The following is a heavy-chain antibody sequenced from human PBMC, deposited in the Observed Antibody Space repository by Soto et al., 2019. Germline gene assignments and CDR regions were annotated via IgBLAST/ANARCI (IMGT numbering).Heavy chain of an antibody. J-gene: IGHJ4*02. CDR1: GFPFSSYG. V-gene: IGHV3-30*03. D-gene: IGHD3-10*01. CDR3: VGGQYSSDH. Sequence: QVQLVESGGGVVQPGRSLRLSCAASGFPFSSYGMHWVREAPGKGLEWVAVISYDGSNKYYADSVKGRFTISRDNSASPLYLQMNSLRPEDRALYYCVGGQYSSDHRGQGTLGTGSP. CDR2: ISYDGSNK.